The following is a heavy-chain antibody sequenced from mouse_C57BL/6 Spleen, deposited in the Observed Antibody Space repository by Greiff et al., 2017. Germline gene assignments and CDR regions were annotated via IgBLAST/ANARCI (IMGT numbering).Heavy chain of an antibody. CDR1: GYTFTSYW. CDR2: IDPSDSET. D-gene: IGHD1-1*02. Sequence: QVQLKQPGAELVRPGSSVKLSCKASGYTFTSYWMHWVKQRPIQGLEWIGNIDPSDSETHYNQKFKDKATLTVDKSSSTAYMQLSSLTSEDSAVYYCARADYGPYYFDYWCQGTTLTVSS. J-gene: IGHJ2*01. V-gene: IGHV1-52*01. CDR3: ARADYGPYYFDY.